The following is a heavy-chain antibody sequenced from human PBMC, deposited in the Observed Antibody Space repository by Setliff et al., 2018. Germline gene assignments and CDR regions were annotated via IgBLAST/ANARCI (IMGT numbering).Heavy chain of an antibody. J-gene: IGHJ4*02. CDR3: AGTPARGTTWLSPFDF. CDR2: SYITGST. V-gene: IGHV4-61*02. D-gene: IGHD3-9*01. Sequence: PSETLSLTCTVSGDSISSGSSFWTWIRQPAGQGLEWIGRSYITGSTNYNPSLQSRTTISIDTSKSQFSLKMTSVTAADTALYYCAGTPARGTTWLSPFDFWGQGILVTVSS. CDR1: GDSISSGSSF.